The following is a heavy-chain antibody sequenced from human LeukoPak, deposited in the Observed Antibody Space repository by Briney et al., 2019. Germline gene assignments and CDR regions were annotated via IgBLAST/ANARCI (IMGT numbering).Heavy chain of an antibody. Sequence: GGSLRLSCAASGFTFSSYSMNWVRQAPGKGLEWVSSISSSSSYIYYADSVKGRFTISRDNSKNTLYLQMNSLRAEDTAVYYCARDLNLIAATRAFDIWGQGTMVTVSS. CDR1: GFTFSSYS. CDR3: ARDLNLIAATRAFDI. CDR2: ISSSSSYI. D-gene: IGHD6-13*01. V-gene: IGHV3-21*01. J-gene: IGHJ3*02.